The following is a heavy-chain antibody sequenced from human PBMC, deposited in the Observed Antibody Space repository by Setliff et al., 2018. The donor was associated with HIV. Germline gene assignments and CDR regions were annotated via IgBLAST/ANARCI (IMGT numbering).Heavy chain of an antibody. J-gene: IGHJ4*02. V-gene: IGHV4-4*02. CDR1: GGSISSVNW. CDR2: IDHSGGT. D-gene: IGHD3-10*01. CDR3: VRQGPGSSPPHFGD. Sequence: NPSETLSLTCAVSGGSISSVNWWTWVRQPPGKGLEWIGEIDHSGGTKYNPSLTGRVTMSVDKSKNQFSLNLNSVTAADTAVYYCVRQGPGSSPPHFGDWGEGTLVTVSS.